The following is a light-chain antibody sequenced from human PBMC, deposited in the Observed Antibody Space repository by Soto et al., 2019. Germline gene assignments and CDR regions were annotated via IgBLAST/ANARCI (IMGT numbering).Light chain of an antibody. V-gene: IGKV1-5*01. CDR2: DAS. Sequence: DIQMTQFPSTLSASVGDRVTITCRASQSISGWLAWYQQKPGKAPKLLIYDASALKRGVPLRFSGSGSGTEFTLTFSSLQPDDFAPCYCQQYESYSGTFGQGTKVEIK. CDR3: QQYESYSGT. J-gene: IGKJ1*01. CDR1: QSISGW.